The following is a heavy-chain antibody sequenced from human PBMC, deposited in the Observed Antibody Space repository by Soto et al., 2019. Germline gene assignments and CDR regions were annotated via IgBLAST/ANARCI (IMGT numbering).Heavy chain of an antibody. Sequence: PSETLSLTCTVSGGSISSSSYYWGWIRQPPGKGLEWIGSIYYSGSTYYNPSLKSRVTISVDTSKNQFSLKLSSVTAADTVVYYCSRHPTTVRNLDFDYSGQGTLVTVSS. CDR2: IYYSGST. D-gene: IGHD4-17*01. CDR1: GGSISSSSYY. V-gene: IGHV4-39*01. CDR3: SRHPTTVRNLDFDY. J-gene: IGHJ4*02.